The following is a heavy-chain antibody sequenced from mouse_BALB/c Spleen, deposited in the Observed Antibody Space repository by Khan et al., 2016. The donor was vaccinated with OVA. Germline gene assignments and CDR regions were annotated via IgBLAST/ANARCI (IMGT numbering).Heavy chain of an antibody. Sequence: EVELVESGGGLVQPGGSRKLSCAASGFTFSSFGMHWVRQAPEKGLEWVAYIRSGSSTMYYADTVKGRFTISRDNPKNTLFLHMTSLRSEDMAMSCCARSGFYYYGHRGYAMDYWGQGTSVTVSS. CDR3: ARSGFYYYGHRGYAMDY. D-gene: IGHD1-1*01. V-gene: IGHV5-17*02. CDR1: GFTFSSFG. CDR2: IRSGSSTM. J-gene: IGHJ4*01.